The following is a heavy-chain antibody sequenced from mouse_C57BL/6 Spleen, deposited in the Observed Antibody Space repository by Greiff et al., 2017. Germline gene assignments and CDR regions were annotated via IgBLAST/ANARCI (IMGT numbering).Heavy chain of an antibody. CDR1: GFNIKDYY. V-gene: IGHV14-2*01. Sequence: DVKLQESGAELVKPGASVKLSCTASGFNIKDYYMHWVKQRTEQGLEWIGRIDPEDGDTKYDPKFQGKATITADTSSNTAYLQLSSLTSEDTAVYYCARGEAVTPDYWGQGTTLTVSS. J-gene: IGHJ2*01. CDR3: ARGEAVTPDY. CDR2: IDPEDGDT. D-gene: IGHD3-3*01.